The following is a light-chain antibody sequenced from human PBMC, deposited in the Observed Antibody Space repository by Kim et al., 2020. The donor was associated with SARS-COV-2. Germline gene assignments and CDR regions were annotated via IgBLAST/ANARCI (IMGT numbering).Light chain of an antibody. CDR3: QTWGTAISYV. J-gene: IGLJ1*01. V-gene: IGLV4-69*01. CDR2: LNSDGSH. Sequence: SVKLTCHLSSGHSSYAIAWHQQQPEKGPRYLMKLNSDGSHSKGDGIPDRFSGSSSGAERYLTISSLQSEDEADYYCQTWGTAISYVFGTGTKVTVL. CDR1: SGHSSYA.